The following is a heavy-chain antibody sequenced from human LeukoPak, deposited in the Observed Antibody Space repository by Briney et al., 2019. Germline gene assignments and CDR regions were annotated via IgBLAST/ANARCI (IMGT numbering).Heavy chain of an antibody. CDR2: ISGSGGST. V-gene: IGHV3-23*01. Sequence: GGSLRLSCAASGFTFINYAMTWVRQAPGKGLEWVSSISGSGGSTYYADFVKGRFTISRDNSRNTLYLQMNSLRAEDTALYYCAKDLIPGRPYPLHFDFWGLGTPVTVPS. CDR1: GFTFINYA. J-gene: IGHJ4*02. CDR3: AKDLIPGRPYPLHFDF. D-gene: IGHD6-6*01.